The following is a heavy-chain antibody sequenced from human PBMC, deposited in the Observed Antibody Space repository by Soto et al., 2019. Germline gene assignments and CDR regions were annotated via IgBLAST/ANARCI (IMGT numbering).Heavy chain of an antibody. CDR3: VGGYSSSWHLLYHFDY. CDR2: IYYSGST. J-gene: IGHJ4*02. V-gene: IGHV4-39*01. D-gene: IGHD6-13*01. CDR1: GGSISSSSYY. Sequence: SETLSLTCTVSGGSISSSSYYWGWIRQPPGKGLEWIGSIYYSGSTYYNPSLKSRVTISVDTSKNQFSLKLSSVTAADTAVYYCVGGYSSSWHLLYHFDYWGQGTLVTVSS.